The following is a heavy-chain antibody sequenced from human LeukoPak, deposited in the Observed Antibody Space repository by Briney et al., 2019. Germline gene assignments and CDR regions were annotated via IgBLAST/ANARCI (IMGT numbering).Heavy chain of an antibody. Sequence: GGSLRLSCVASGFTFSNYEMNWVRQAPGKGLEWVSYIGSSGSTIYYADSVKGRFTISRDNAKESLYLQMNSLRAEDTAVYYCARERGGTTATTDYYNYGMDVWGQGTTVTVSS. CDR3: ARERGGTTATTDYYNYGMDV. V-gene: IGHV3-48*03. D-gene: IGHD4-11*01. J-gene: IGHJ6*02. CDR1: GFTFSNYE. CDR2: IGSSGSTI.